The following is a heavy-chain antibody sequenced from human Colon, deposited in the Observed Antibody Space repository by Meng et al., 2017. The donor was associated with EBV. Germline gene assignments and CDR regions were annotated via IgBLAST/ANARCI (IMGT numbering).Heavy chain of an antibody. CDR1: GYTVSSNY. J-gene: IGHJ4*02. V-gene: IGHV3-53*01. CDR2: IYSGGST. Sequence: VQLVGSGGGLIQPGWSLVLSCAAPGYTVSSNYSTWVRQAPGKGLEWGSVIYSGGSTYLEASVKGRLTNSRDNSKNTLYLQMNSLRAEDTAVYYCARYGDYAPKDWGQGTLVTVSS. CDR3: ARYGDYAPKD. D-gene: IGHD4-17*01.